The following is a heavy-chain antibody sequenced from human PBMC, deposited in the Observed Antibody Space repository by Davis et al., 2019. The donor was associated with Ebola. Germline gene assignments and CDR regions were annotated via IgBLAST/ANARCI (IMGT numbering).Heavy chain of an antibody. D-gene: IGHD3-3*01. CDR2: ISAYNGNT. V-gene: IGHV1-18*01. CDR3: ARDPTYYDFWSGYYTPYYFDY. Sequence: ASVKVSCKASGYTFTSYGISWVRQAPGQGLEWMGWISAYNGNTNYAQKLQGRVTMTTDTSTSTAYMELRSLRAEDTAVYYCARDPTYYDFWSGYYTPYYFDYWGQGTLVTVSS. J-gene: IGHJ4*02. CDR1: GYTFTSYG.